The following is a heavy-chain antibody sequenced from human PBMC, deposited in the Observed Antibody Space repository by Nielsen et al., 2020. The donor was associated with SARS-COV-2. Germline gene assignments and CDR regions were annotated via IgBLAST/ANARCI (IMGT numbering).Heavy chain of an antibody. CDR3: AKDAYFDWFGWPFDP. V-gene: IGHV1-24*01. D-gene: IGHD3-9*01. CDR2: FDPEDGET. J-gene: IGHJ5*02. Sequence: ASVKVSCKVSGYTLTELSMHWVRQAPGKGLEWMGGFDPEDGETIYAQKFQGRVTMTEDTSTDTAYMELSSLRSEDTALYYCAKDAYFDWFGWPFDPWGQGTLVTVSS. CDR1: GYTLTELS.